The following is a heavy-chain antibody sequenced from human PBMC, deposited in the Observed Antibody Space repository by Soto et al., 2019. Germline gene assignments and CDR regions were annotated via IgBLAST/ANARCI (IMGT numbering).Heavy chain of an antibody. CDR1: GYAFTSYA. V-gene: IGHV1-18*01. Sequence: QVQLVQSGAAVKKPGASVKVSCKASGYAFTSYAINWVRQDPGQGLEWMGWISAKNGDTNYAQKFQGRVTVTTDTSTSTAYMEVRSLRSDDTAVYYCARRGFDCWGQGTLVTVAS. CDR3: ARRGFDC. J-gene: IGHJ4*02. D-gene: IGHD3-10*01. CDR2: ISAKNGDT.